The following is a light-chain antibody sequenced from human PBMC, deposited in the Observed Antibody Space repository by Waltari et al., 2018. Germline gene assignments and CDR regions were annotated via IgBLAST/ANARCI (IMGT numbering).Light chain of an antibody. J-gene: IGKJ2*01. Sequence: DIVMTQSPDSLAVSLGERATIHCKSSQSVFYSSDNTNYLAWYQQKPGQPPKLLIYWASTRESGVPDRFSGSGSGTDFTLTISSLQAEDVAVYYCQQCYSTPYTFGQGTKLEIK. CDR3: QQCYSTPYT. V-gene: IGKV4-1*01. CDR2: WAS. CDR1: QSVFYSSDNTNY.